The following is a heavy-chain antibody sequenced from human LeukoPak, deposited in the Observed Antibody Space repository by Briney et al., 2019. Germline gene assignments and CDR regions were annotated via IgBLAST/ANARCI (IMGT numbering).Heavy chain of an antibody. Sequence: GGSLRLSCAASGFTFSSYGMHWVRQAPGKGLEWVAVISYDGSNKYYADSVKGRFTISRDNSKNTLYLQMNSLRAEDTAVYYCLRDLNWSLDQWGQGTLVTVSS. CDR1: GFTFSSYG. CDR3: LRDLNWSLDQ. J-gene: IGHJ4*02. CDR2: ISYDGSNK. D-gene: IGHD1-20*01. V-gene: IGHV3-30*03.